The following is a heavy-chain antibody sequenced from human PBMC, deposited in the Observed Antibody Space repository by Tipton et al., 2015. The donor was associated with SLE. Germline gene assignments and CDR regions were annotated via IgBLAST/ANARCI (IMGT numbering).Heavy chain of an antibody. D-gene: IGHD1-26*01. V-gene: IGHV4-38-2*01. Sequence: LRLSCAVSGYSISSGYYWGWIRQPPGKGLEWIGSIYHSGSTYYNPSLKSRVTISVDTSKNQFSLKLSSVTAADTAVYYCARRGVGATYWYFDLWGRGTLVTVSS. CDR1: GYSISSGYY. J-gene: IGHJ2*01. CDR3: ARRGVGATYWYFDL. CDR2: IYHSGST.